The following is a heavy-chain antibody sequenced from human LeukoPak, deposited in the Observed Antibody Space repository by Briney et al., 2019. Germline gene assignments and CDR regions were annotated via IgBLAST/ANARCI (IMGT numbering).Heavy chain of an antibody. CDR2: ISSRGSPI. CDR3: AREDGDAFDI. D-gene: IGHD5-24*01. V-gene: IGHV3-48*03. CDR1: GFTFSSYE. Sequence: GGSLRLSCAASGFTFSSYEMNWVRQAPGKGLEWVSYISSRGSPIYYADSVKGRFTVSGDSAKNSLYLQMNSLRAEDTAVYYCAREDGDAFDIWGQGTMVTVSS. J-gene: IGHJ3*02.